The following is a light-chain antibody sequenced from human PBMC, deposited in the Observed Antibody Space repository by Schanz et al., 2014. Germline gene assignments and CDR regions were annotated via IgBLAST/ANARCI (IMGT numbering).Light chain of an antibody. CDR1: QSISSW. J-gene: IGKJ3*01. CDR3: QQSYRTLFT. CDR2: AAS. Sequence: DIQMTQSPSTLSASVGDRVTITCRASQSISSWLAWYQQKPGKAPKLLISAASGLQSGVPSRFVGSGSGTDFTLTISSLQPEDFATYYCQQSYRTLFTFGPGTKVDIK. V-gene: IGKV1-39*01.